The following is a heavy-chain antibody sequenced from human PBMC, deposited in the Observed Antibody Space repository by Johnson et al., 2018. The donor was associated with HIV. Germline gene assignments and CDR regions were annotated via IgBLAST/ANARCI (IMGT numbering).Heavy chain of an antibody. V-gene: IGHV3-30*02. CDR3: ANFYTDNTLGLFGAFDI. D-gene: IGHD1-1*01. J-gene: IGHJ3*02. CDR2: IRYDGSNK. CDR1: GFTFSSYG. Sequence: QVQLVESGGGVVQPGGSLRLSCAASGFTFSSYGMHWVRQAPGKGLEWVAFIRYDGSNKYYADSVKGRFTISRDNSKNTLYLQMNSLRAGDTAVYYCANFYTDNTLGLFGAFDIWGQGTMVTVSS.